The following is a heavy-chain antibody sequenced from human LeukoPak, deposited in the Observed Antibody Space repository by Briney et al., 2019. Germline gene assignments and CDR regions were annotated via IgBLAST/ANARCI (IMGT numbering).Heavy chain of an antibody. CDR1: GYTFTSYY. V-gene: IGHV1-46*01. J-gene: IGHJ6*04. CDR2: INPSGGST. CDR3: ARDRQEYQLLSDYYGMDV. D-gene: IGHD2-2*01. Sequence: APVKVCCKASGYTFTSYYMHWVPQAPRQGLEWMGIINPSGGSTSYAQKFQGRATMTRDTSTSTVYMELSSLRSEDTAVYYCARDRQEYQLLSDYYGMDVWGKGTTVTVSS.